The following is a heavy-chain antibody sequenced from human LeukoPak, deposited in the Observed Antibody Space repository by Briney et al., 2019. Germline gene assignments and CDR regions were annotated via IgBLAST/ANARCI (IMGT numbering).Heavy chain of an antibody. J-gene: IGHJ4*02. CDR1: GLAVSNYA. CDR3: AARPGDGY. CDR2: SGSGGST. V-gene: IGHV3-23*01. Sequence: QPGGSLRLSRVASGLAVSNYAMSWARQAPGKGLEWVSVSGSGGSTFYADSVKGRFTVSRDNSKNTVYLQMNSLRAEDTAVYYCAARPGDGYWGQGTLVTVSS. D-gene: IGHD1-1*01.